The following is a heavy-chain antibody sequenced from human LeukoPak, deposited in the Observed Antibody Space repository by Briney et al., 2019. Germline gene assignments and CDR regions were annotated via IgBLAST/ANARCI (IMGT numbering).Heavy chain of an antibody. V-gene: IGHV3-23*01. D-gene: IGHD6-19*01. CDR3: AKDLGSGWYYFDY. Sequence: GGSLRLSCAASGFTFSSYAMSWVRQAPGKGLEWVSSISGSGGSTYYADSVKGRFTISRDNSKNTLYLQMNSLRAEDTAVYYCAKDLGSGWYYFDYWGQGTLVTVSS. J-gene: IGHJ4*02. CDR2: ISGSGGST. CDR1: GFTFSSYA.